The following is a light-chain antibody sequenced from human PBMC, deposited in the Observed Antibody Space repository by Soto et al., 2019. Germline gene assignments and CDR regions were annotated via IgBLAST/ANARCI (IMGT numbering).Light chain of an antibody. J-gene: IGLJ1*01. CDR2: DVS. V-gene: IGLV2-14*01. CDR1: SSDVGGYNY. Sequence: QSVLTQPASLSGSPGQAITISCTGTSSDVGGYNYVSWYQQHPGKAPKLMIYDVSNRPSGVSNSFSAAKSGNTASLTISWDQAEDEADYYSSSYTSSSTLYVFGTGTKLTVL. CDR3: SSYTSSSTLYV.